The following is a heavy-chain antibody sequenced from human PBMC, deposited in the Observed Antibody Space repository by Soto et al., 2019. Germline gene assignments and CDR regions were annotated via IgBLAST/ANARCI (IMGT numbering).Heavy chain of an antibody. V-gene: IGHV1-3*01. CDR2: INAGNGNT. D-gene: IGHD3-10*01. Sequence: GASVKVSCKASGYTFTSYAMHWVRQAHGQRLEWMGWINAGNGNTKYSQKFQGRVTITRDTSASTAYMELSSLRSEDTAVYYCARTYGSGKFSAFDIWGQGTMVTVSS. J-gene: IGHJ3*02. CDR1: GYTFTSYA. CDR3: ARTYGSGKFSAFDI.